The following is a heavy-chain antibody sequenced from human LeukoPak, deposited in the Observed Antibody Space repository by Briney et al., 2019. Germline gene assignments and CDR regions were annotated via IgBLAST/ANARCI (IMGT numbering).Heavy chain of an antibody. Sequence: ASVKVSCKASGYTFTSYGISWVRQAPGQGLEWMGWISAYNGNTNYAQKLQGRVTMTTDTSTSTAYMELGSLRSDDTAVYYCARDLGITMVRGVFDYWGQGTLVTVSS. CDR2: ISAYNGNT. V-gene: IGHV1-18*01. D-gene: IGHD3-10*01. J-gene: IGHJ4*02. CDR3: ARDLGITMVRGVFDY. CDR1: GYTFTSYG.